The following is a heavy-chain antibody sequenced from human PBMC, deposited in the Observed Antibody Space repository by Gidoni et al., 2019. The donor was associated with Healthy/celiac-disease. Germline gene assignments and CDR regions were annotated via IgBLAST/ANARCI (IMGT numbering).Heavy chain of an antibody. CDR3: ARNVEATVTILDDY. CDR1: GYTCTGYY. CDR2: INPNSGGP. J-gene: IGHJ4*02. D-gene: IGHD4-17*01. V-gene: IGHV1-2*06. Sequence: QVQLVQSGAEVKKPGAAEKGSCKASGYTCTGYYVHWVRQAPGQGLEWMGRINPNSGGPNYAQKFQGRVTMTRDTSISTAYMELSRLRSDDTAVYYCARNVEATVTILDDYWGQGTLVTVSS.